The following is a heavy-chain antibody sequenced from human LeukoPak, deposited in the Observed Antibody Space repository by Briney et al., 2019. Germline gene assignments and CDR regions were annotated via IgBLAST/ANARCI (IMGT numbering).Heavy chain of an antibody. Sequence: PSETLSLTYAVSGGSISSNSYYWGWIRQPPGKGLERIGSIYYSGSTYYNPSLKSRVTISVDTSKNQFSLKLSSVTAADTAVYYCARSLRGGGGVSWFGESFDYWGQGTLVTVSS. CDR1: GGSISSNSYY. J-gene: IGHJ4*02. CDR2: IYYSGST. V-gene: IGHV4-39*01. CDR3: ARSLRGGGGVSWFGESFDY. D-gene: IGHD3-10*01.